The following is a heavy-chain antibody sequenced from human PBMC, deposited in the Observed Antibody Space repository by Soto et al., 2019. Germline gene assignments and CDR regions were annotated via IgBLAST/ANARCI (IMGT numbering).Heavy chain of an antibody. CDR1: GGSISSSSYY. CDR2: IYYSGST. D-gene: IGHD2-21*02. J-gene: IGHJ4*02. V-gene: IGHV4-39*01. CDR3: ASQDRMVVTIDY. Sequence: SETLSLTCTVSGGSISSSSYYWGWIRQPPGKGLEWIGSIYYSGSTYYNPSLKSRVTISVDTSKNQFSLKLSSVTAADTAVYYCASQDRMVVTIDYWGQGTLVTVSS.